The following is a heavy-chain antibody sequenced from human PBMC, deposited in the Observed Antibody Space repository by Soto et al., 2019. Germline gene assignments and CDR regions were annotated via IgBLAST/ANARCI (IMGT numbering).Heavy chain of an antibody. CDR2: ISGSSSYI. D-gene: IGHD2-15*01. CDR3: ARGLGYCNVGSCSGAFDM. Sequence: EVQLVESGGGLVKPGGSLRLSCTASGLSFSSDSMNWVRQAPGKGLEWVSSISGSSSYIYYADSVKGRFTISGDNAKNSVYLQMNSLRAEDTAVYYCARGLGYCNVGSCSGAFDMWGQGTMVTVSS. J-gene: IGHJ3*02. V-gene: IGHV3-21*01. CDR1: GLSFSSDS.